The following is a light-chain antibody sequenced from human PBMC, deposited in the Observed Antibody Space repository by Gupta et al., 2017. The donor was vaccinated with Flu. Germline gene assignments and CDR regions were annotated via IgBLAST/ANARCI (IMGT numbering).Light chain of an antibody. CDR3: QQLSNWPMYT. CDR1: QSVSDY. J-gene: IGKJ2*01. V-gene: IGKV3-11*01. Sequence: EIVLTQSPATLSLSPGDRADLSCRASQSVSDYIVWYQQKPGQPPRLLLFSPSTRAAGIPPRFSVSGSGTDFTLTISSLEPEDFAVYYCQQLSNWPMYTFGQGTRLDI. CDR2: SPS.